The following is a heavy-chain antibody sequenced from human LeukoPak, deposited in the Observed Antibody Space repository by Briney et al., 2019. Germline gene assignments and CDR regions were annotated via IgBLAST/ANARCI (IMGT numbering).Heavy chain of an antibody. Sequence: ETLSLTCTVSGGSISSYYWSWVRQAPGKGLEWVSSISSSSSYIYYADSVKGRFTISRDNAKNSLYLQMNSLRAEDTAVYYCARGRVSGGTYFDYWGQGTLVTVSS. CDR2: ISSSSSYI. J-gene: IGHJ4*02. CDR1: GGSISSYY. CDR3: ARGRVSGGTYFDY. D-gene: IGHD4-23*01. V-gene: IGHV3-21*01.